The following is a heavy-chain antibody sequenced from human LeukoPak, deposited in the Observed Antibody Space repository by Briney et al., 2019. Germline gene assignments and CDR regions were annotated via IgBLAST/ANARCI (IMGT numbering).Heavy chain of an antibody. J-gene: IGHJ4*02. D-gene: IGHD5-18*01. CDR2: IYYSGRT. CDR1: GDSVSRSDSY. CDR3: ASSRGYSYGESFDY. V-gene: IGHV4-39*07. Sequence: SETLSLTCSVSGDSVSRSDSYWDWIRQPPGKGLQWIGTIYYSGRTYYSPSLKSRVAMSVDTSKNQFSLKLSSVTAADTAVYYCASSRGYSYGESFDYWGQGTLVTVSS.